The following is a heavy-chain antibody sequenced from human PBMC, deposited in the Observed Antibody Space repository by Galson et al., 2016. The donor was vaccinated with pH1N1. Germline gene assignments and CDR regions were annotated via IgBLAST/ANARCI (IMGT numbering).Heavy chain of an antibody. CDR1: QITFSDYA. Sequence: SLRLSCAASQITFSDYAMSWVRQAPGKGLQWVSTISGSGASTYYAASVEGRFTIPRDNSKSTLFLQLDRLRAEDTAVYYCAKFCSTCPFDYWGQGVLVVVSA. V-gene: IGHV3-23*01. J-gene: IGHJ4*02. D-gene: IGHD3-10*02. CDR2: ISGSGAST. CDR3: AKFCSTCPFDY.